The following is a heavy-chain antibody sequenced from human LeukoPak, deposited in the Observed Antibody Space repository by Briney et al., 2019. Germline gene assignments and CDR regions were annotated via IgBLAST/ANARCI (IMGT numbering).Heavy chain of an antibody. J-gene: IGHJ4*02. CDR3: ARESAVGATLDY. CDR1: GGSISSSSYY. D-gene: IGHD1-26*01. V-gene: IGHV4-39*02. Sequence: SETLSLTCTVSGGSISSSSYYWGWIRQPPGKGLEWIGSIYYSGSTYYNPSLKSRVTISVDTSKNQFSLKLSSVTAADTAVYYCARESAVGATLDYWGQGTLVTVSS. CDR2: IYYSGST.